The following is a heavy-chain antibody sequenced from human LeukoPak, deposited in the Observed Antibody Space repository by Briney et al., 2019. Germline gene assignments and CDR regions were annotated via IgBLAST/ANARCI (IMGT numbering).Heavy chain of an antibody. V-gene: IGHV3-21*01. Sequence: GGSLRLSCAASGFTFSSYSMNWVRQAPGKGLEWVSSISSSSYIYYADSVKGRFTISRDNAKNSLYPQMNSLRAEDTAVYYCARDRDRIAVAGTAFDMWGQGTMVTVSS. D-gene: IGHD6-19*01. J-gene: IGHJ3*02. CDR1: GFTFSSYS. CDR2: ISSSSYI. CDR3: ARDRDRIAVAGTAFDM.